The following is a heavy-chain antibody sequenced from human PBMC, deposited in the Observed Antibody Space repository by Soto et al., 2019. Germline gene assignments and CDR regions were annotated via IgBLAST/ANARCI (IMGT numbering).Heavy chain of an antibody. CDR3: PRGGSFDY. CDR2: IYYSGNT. J-gene: IGHJ4*02. CDR1: GDSISSGDYY. D-gene: IGHD5-12*01. Sequence: SATLSLTCTVSGDSISSGDYYWSWIRQPPGKGLEWIGYIYYSGNTYYNPSLKSRVTISVDTSKNQFSLKLSSVTAADTAAYYCPRGGSFDYWGQGTLVTVS. V-gene: IGHV4-30-4*01.